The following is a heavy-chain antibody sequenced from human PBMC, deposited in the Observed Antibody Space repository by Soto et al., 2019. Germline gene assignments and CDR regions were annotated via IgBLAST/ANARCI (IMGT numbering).Heavy chain of an antibody. D-gene: IGHD3-22*01. CDR2: ISAYNGNT. J-gene: IGHJ3*02. V-gene: IGHV1-18*01. Sequence: ASVKVSCRASGYTFASYSISCVRQAPGKGLEWMGWISAYNGNTNYAQKLQGRVTMTTDTSTSTAYMELRSLRSDDTAVYYCARDVEYYYDSSGYYYDAFDIWGQGTMVTVSS. CDR1: GYTFASYS. CDR3: ARDVEYYYDSSGYYYDAFDI.